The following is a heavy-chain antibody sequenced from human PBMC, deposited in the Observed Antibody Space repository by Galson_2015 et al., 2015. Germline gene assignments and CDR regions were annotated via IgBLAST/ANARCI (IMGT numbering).Heavy chain of an antibody. Sequence: SLRLSCAASGITFRSYDMHWVRQAPGKGLEWVAVISYDGSHKKYADSVKGRFTVSRDSSKNTLYLQMNSLRAEDTAVYFCASAYYYDHDAYRDYWGQGTLVTVSS. J-gene: IGHJ4*02. CDR1: GITFRSYD. V-gene: IGHV3-30*03. D-gene: IGHD3-22*01. CDR2: ISYDGSHK. CDR3: ASAYYYDHDAYRDY.